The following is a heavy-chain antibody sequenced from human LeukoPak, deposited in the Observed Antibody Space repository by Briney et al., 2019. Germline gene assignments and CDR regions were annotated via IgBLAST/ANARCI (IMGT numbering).Heavy chain of an antibody. J-gene: IGHJ4*02. V-gene: IGHV3-7*01. D-gene: IGHD3-3*01. CDR3: ASGDFWSGHNDY. CDR2: IKQDGTEK. Sequence: GGSLRLSCVASGFTFSSSWMSWVRRAPGKGLEWVANIKQDGTEKYYVDSVKGRFTISRDNAKNSLYLQMNSLRAEDTAVYYCASGDFWSGHNDYWGQGTLVTVSS. CDR1: GFTFSSSW.